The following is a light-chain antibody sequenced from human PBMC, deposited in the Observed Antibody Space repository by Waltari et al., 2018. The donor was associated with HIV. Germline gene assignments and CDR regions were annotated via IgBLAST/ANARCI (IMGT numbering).Light chain of an antibody. J-gene: IGLJ2*01. CDR2: RND. CDR3: VAWDDSLRGVL. Sequence: SVLTQPPSASGTPGQRVTISCSGSTSNIGSNYVFWYRHLPGTAPKLPIHRNDQRPSGVPDRFSASTSGTSASLAISGLRSEDEADYYCVAWDDSLRGVLFGGGTKVAVL. V-gene: IGLV1-47*01. CDR1: TSNIGSNY.